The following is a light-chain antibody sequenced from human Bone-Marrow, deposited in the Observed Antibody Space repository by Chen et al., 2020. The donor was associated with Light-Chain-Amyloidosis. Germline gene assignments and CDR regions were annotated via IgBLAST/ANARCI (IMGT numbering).Light chain of an antibody. Sequence: NFMLTQPHSVSASPGKTVIISCTRSGGSIASHYVQWYQQRPGSAPTTVIYEDNQRPSGVPDRFSGSIDSSSNSASLTISGLKTEDEADYYCQSYDSTNRVFGGGTKLTVL. V-gene: IGLV6-57*03. J-gene: IGLJ3*02. CDR1: GGSIASHY. CDR3: QSYDSTNRV. CDR2: EDN.